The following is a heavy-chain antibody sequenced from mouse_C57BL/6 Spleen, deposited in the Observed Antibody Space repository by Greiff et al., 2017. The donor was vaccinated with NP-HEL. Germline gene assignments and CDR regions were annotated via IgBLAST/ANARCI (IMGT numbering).Heavy chain of an antibody. Sequence: EVQLQQSGPELVKPGASVKMSCKASGYTFTSYVMHWVKQKPGQGLEWIGYIYPYNDGTKYNEKFKGKATLTSDNSSSTAYMELSSLTSEDSAVYYCARRGYYYGSSPLYYFDYWGQGTTLTVSS. CDR1: GYTFTSYV. D-gene: IGHD1-1*01. J-gene: IGHJ2*01. V-gene: IGHV1-14*01. CDR2: IYPYNDGT. CDR3: ARRGYYYGSSPLYYFDY.